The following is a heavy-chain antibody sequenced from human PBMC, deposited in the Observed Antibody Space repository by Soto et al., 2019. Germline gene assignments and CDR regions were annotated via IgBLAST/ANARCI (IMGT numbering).Heavy chain of an antibody. CDR2: IKEDGSKK. J-gene: IGHJ4*02. CDR3: ARYGDNWNDFDY. CDR1: GFTFRTYW. D-gene: IGHD1-20*01. V-gene: IGHV3-7*01. Sequence: EVQLVESGGGLVQPGGSLRLSCAASGFTFRTYWMNWVRQAPGKGLEWVANIKEDGSKKNFVDSVKGRFTISRDNAKNLLYLQMNSRTAEDTAVDYCARYGDNWNDFDYWGQGTLVTVPS.